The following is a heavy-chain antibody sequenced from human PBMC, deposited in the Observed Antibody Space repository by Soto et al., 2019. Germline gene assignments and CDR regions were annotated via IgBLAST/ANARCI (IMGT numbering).Heavy chain of an antibody. Sequence: SLRHPWAAAGVTFGGYGVHWIRQAPGKGLEWISYISRKSTYTDYADSVKGRFTISRDDAKNSLYLQMNSLRAADTALYYCARSSTDGYNSYDFWGQGTLVTVSS. CDR2: ISRKSTYT. V-gene: IGHV3-11*06. CDR1: GVTFGGYG. CDR3: ARSSTDGYNSYDF. J-gene: IGHJ4*02. D-gene: IGHD5-12*01.